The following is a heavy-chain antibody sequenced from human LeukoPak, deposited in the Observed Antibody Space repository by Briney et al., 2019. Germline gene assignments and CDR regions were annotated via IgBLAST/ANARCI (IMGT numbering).Heavy chain of an antibody. J-gene: IGHJ2*01. CDR1: GLSLSSIN. Sequence: GGSLRLSCEASGLSLSSINMHWVRQAPGGRLEWLSYISAGSGTVFSADSVRGRFSISRGNARESVFLQMNSLRFEDTGFYYCTRDLGLRRMIWGRGTLVIVSS. CDR2: ISAGSGTV. V-gene: IGHV3-48*04. CDR3: TRDLGLRRMI.